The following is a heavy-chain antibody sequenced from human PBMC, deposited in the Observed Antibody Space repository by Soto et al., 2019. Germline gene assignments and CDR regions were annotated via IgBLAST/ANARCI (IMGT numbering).Heavy chain of an antibody. CDR1: GYTFTSYY. V-gene: IGHV1-46*01. Sequence: GASVKVSCKASGYTFTSYYMHWVRQASGQGLEWMGIINPSGGSTSYAQKFQGRVTMTRDTSTSTVYMELSSLRSEDTAVYYCARWGDPLYYYYYYGMDVWGQGTTVTVSS. J-gene: IGHJ6*02. CDR3: ARWGDPLYYYYYYGMDV. CDR2: INPSGGST. D-gene: IGHD2-21*02.